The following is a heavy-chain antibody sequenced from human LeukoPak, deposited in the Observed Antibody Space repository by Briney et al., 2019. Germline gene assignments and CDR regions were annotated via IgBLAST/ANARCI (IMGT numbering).Heavy chain of an antibody. CDR3: GGYDSSGYYSH. Sequence: ASVKVSCKASGYTFTSYYMHWVRQAPGQGLEWMGIINPSGGSTSYAQKFQGRVTMTRDMSTSTVYMELSSLRSEDTAVYYCGGYDSSGYYSHWGQGTLVTVSS. V-gene: IGHV1-46*01. CDR2: INPSGGST. J-gene: IGHJ4*02. D-gene: IGHD3-22*01. CDR1: GYTFTSYY.